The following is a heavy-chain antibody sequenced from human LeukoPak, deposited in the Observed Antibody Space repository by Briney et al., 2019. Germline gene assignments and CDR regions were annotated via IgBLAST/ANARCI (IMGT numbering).Heavy chain of an antibody. CDR2: IRYDGSNK. D-gene: IGHD6-19*01. CDR1: GFTFSSYG. J-gene: IGHJ4*02. CDR3: ARDKWSGWSFDF. Sequence: GGSLRLSCAASGFTFSSYGMHWVRQAPGKGLEWVAFIRYDGSNKYYAGSVKGRFTISRDNSKNSLYLQMNSLRVEDTAIYYCARDKWSGWSFDFWGQGTLVTVSS. V-gene: IGHV3-30*02.